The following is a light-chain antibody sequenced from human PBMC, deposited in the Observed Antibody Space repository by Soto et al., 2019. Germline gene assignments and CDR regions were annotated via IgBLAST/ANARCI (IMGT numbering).Light chain of an antibody. Sequence: EIVLTQSPGTLSLSPGERATLSCRASQSVSSSYLAWYQQKPGQAPRLLIYGASSRATGIPVRFSGSGSGTDFTLTISRLEPEDFAVYYCQQYGSSPLGFGGGTKVEIK. CDR1: QSVSSSY. J-gene: IGKJ4*01. V-gene: IGKV3-20*01. CDR3: QQYGSSPLG. CDR2: GAS.